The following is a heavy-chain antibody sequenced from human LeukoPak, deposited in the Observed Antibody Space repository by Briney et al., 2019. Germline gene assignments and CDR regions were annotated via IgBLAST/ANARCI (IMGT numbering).Heavy chain of an antibody. D-gene: IGHD2-15*01. J-gene: IGHJ4*02. CDR2: IGGTGINT. V-gene: IGHV3-23*01. CDR1: GFTFNTYS. Sequence: GGSLRLSCVASGFTFNTYSMSWVRQAPWKGLEWVSAIGGTGINTKYADSVNGRFTVSRDNSRDTLYLQMSSLRADDTALYYCAKGLVAGSQYFDSWGQGTLVTVSS. CDR3: AKGLVAGSQYFDS.